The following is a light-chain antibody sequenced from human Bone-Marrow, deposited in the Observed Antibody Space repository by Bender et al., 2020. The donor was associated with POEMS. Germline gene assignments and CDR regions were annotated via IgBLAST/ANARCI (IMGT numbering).Light chain of an antibody. V-gene: IGLV3-21*02. CDR2: DDS. Sequence: SYVLTQPPSVSVAPGQTAGITCERNNIGSKSVHWYQQKPGQAPVLVVYDDSDRPSGIPERFSGSNSGNTATLTISRVEAGDEADYYCQVWDSSLFYVFGTGTKVTVL. J-gene: IGLJ1*01. CDR1: NIGSKS. CDR3: QVWDSSLFYV.